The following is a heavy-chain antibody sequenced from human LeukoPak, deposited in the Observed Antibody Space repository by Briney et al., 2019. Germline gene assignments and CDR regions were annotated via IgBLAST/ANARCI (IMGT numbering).Heavy chain of an antibody. CDR2: IYHSGST. D-gene: IGHD1-26*01. CDR3: ARGLVGATAPFDY. CDR1: GGSINNYY. V-gene: IGHV4-38-2*02. J-gene: IGHJ4*02. Sequence: SETLSLTCTVSGGSINNYYWGWIRQPPGKGLEWIGSIYHSGSTYYNPSLKSRVTISVDTSKNQFSLKLSSVTAADTAVYYCARGLVGATAPFDYWGQGTLVTVSS.